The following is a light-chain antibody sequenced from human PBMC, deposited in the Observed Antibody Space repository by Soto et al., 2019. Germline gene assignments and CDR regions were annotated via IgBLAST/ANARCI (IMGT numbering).Light chain of an antibody. CDR2: YTD. J-gene: IGLJ7*01. V-gene: IGLV1-47*02. Sequence: QSVLTQPPSASATPGQRVSISCSGSNSNVGDNYVYWYQHVPGTAPKLLIYYTDERPSGVPDRFSGSKSGTSASLAISGLWSEDEALYYCATWDDSLSGVVFGGGTQLTVL. CDR3: ATWDDSLSGVV. CDR1: NSNVGDNY.